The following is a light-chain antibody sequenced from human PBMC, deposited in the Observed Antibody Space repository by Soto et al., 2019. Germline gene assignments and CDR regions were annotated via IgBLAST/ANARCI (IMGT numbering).Light chain of an antibody. V-gene: IGLV1-44*01. Sequence: QSVLTQPPSASGTPGQRVTISCSGGSSNIGTNAVNWYQQLPGTAPKLLIYNNNQRPSGVPDRFSGSKSGTSASLAISGLQSEDEVDNYCAAWDDSLNGYVFGTGTMLTVL. J-gene: IGLJ1*01. CDR3: AAWDDSLNGYV. CDR1: SSNIGTNA. CDR2: NNN.